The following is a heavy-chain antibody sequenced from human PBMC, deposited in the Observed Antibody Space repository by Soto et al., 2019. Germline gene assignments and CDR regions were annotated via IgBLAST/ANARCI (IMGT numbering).Heavy chain of an antibody. CDR3: ARLVVDGYFDY. V-gene: IGHV3-30-3*01. Sequence: QVQLVESGGGVVQPGRSLRLSCAASGFTFSSYAMHWVRQAPGKGLEWVAVISYDGSNKYYADSVKGRFTISRDNSKNTLYLQMNSLRAEDTAVYYCARLVVDGYFDYWGQGTLVTVSS. D-gene: IGHD3-22*01. J-gene: IGHJ4*02. CDR2: ISYDGSNK. CDR1: GFTFSSYA.